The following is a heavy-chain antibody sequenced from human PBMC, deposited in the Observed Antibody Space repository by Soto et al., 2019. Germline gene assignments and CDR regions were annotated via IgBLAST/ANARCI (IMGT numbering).Heavy chain of an antibody. CDR2: ITAAGTT. D-gene: IGHD1-7*01. CDR3: AKCFQMYWNYDAFHV. Sequence: EVKVLDSGGGLVQPGGSLRLFCATSGFTFSNYAMSWVRQAPGKGLEWVSHITAAGTTYYADSVKGRFTISRDSSSNTVFLQMNSLRAEDTALYFCAKCFQMYWNYDAFHVWGRGTMVTVSS. CDR1: GFTFSNYA. J-gene: IGHJ3*01. V-gene: IGHV3-23*01.